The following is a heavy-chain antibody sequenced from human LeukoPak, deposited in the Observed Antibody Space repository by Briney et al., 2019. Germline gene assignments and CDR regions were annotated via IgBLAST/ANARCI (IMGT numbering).Heavy chain of an antibody. V-gene: IGHV3-21*01. D-gene: IGHD5-24*01. Sequence: GGSLRLSCAASGFTFSSYSMNWVRQAPGKGLEWVSSISSSSSYIYYADSVKGRFTISRDNAKNSLYLQMNSLRAEDTAVYYCARVGLQLRPGYWGQGTLVTVSS. CDR2: ISSSSSYI. CDR3: ARVGLQLRPGY. CDR1: GFTFSSYS. J-gene: IGHJ4*02.